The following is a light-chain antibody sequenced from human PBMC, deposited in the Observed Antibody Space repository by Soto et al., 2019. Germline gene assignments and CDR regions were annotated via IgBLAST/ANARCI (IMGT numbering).Light chain of an antibody. Sequence: EIVMTQSPATLSVSPGERATLSCRATQSVSSNLAWYQQKPGQAPRLLLYGASTRATGIPARFSGTGSGTEFTLTISSLQSEDFVVYYCQQYNNWPRTFGPGTKVDIK. CDR1: QSVSSN. CDR2: GAS. J-gene: IGKJ3*01. CDR3: QQYNNWPRT. V-gene: IGKV3-15*01.